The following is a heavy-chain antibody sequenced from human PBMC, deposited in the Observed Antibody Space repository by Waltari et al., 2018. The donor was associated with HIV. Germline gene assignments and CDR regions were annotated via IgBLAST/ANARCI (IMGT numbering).Heavy chain of an antibody. Sequence: QVQLEESGGRVVQPGRALKLTCLASGFNFSTSGLHWGRQAPGKGLEWVAVISYNGLNKYYVDSVKGRFTISRDNSNSTLFLQMSSLRPDDTAVYYCAKDLVTRGFFYFYGMHVWGQGTTVTVSS. CDR1: GFNFSTSG. CDR3: AKDLVTRGFFYFYGMHV. CDR2: ISYNGLNK. J-gene: IGHJ6*02. D-gene: IGHD2-15*01. V-gene: IGHV3-30*18.